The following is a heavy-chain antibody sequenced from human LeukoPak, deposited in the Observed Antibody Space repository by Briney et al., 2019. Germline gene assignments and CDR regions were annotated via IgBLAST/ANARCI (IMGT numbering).Heavy chain of an antibody. V-gene: IGHV1-2*02. CDR2: INPNNGGI. CDR3: ARDDRATHDY. J-gene: IGHJ4*02. Sequence: ASVKVSCKASGYTFTDYYLHWARQAPGQGLEWMGWINPNNGGILYAQKFQGRVTMTVDTSITTLYMELSSLTSDDTAVYYCARDDRATHDYWGQGTLVTVSS. CDR1: GYTFTDYY.